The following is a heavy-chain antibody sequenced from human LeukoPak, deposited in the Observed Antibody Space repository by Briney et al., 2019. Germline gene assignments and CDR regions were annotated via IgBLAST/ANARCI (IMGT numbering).Heavy chain of an antibody. CDR2: IIHIFGTA. CDR3: AILYGDFVY. CDR1: GGTVIRYA. V-gene: IGHV1-69*05. D-gene: IGHD4-17*01. Sequence: SVKVSCKASGGTVIRYAISWVRQAPGQGREWMGRIIHIFGTANYEQKFQGRVTITTDESTTTAYMELSSLRSEDTAVYYCAILYGDFVYWGQGTLVTVSS. J-gene: IGHJ4*02.